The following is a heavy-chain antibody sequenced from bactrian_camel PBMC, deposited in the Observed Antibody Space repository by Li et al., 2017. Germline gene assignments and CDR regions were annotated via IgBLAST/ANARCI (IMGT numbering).Heavy chain of an antibody. J-gene: IGHJ6*01. Sequence: HVQLVESGGGLVQPGGSLRLSCAASGFTFSSYWMYWVRQAPGKGLEWVSTVSNTGGTTYYVDSVKGRFTIARDNNKETVYLQMNSLKPEDMAVHYCVRDVDSTDGIPDFGYWGQGTQVTVS. CDR1: GFTFSSYW. CDR2: VSNTGGTT. V-gene: IGHV3S1*01. CDR3: VRDVDSTDGIPDFGY.